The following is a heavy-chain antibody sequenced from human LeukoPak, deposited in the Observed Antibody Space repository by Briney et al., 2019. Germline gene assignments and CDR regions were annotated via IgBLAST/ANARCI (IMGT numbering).Heavy chain of an antibody. Sequence: GESLKISCKGSGYSFTSYWIGWVRQMPGKGLEWMGIIYPGDSDTRYSPSFQGQVTISADKSISTAYLQWSSLKASDTAMYYCARHRSSTSRRATNYYYYYYMDVWGKGTTVTVSS. CDR2: IYPGDSDT. V-gene: IGHV5-51*01. CDR3: ARHRSSTSRRATNYYYYYYMDV. CDR1: GYSFTSYW. D-gene: IGHD2-2*01. J-gene: IGHJ6*03.